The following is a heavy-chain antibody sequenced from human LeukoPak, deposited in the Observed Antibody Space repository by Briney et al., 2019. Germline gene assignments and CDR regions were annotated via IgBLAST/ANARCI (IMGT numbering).Heavy chain of an antibody. Sequence: GGSLRLSCAASGFTFDDYGMSWVRQAPGKGLEWVSGINWNGGSTGYADSVKGRFTISRDNAKNSLYLQTNSLRAEDTALYYCARTPGGQQAGGGAYWGQGTLVTVSS. CDR1: GFTFDDYG. V-gene: IGHV3-20*04. D-gene: IGHD6-13*01. J-gene: IGHJ4*02. CDR2: INWNGGST. CDR3: ARTPGGQQAGGGAY.